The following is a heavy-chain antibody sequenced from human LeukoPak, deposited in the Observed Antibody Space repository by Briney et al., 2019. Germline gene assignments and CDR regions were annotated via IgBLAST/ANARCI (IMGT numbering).Heavy chain of an antibody. CDR1: GGSISSSTYL. D-gene: IGHD3-16*01. Sequence: NPSETLSLTCTVSGGSISSSTYLWDWIRQPPGKGLEWIGSIYYSGSTDSNPSLQSRVTISVDTSKNQFSLKLSSVTAADTAVYYCARRDRGGYYGMDVWGQGTTVTVSS. V-gene: IGHV4-39*01. CDR2: IYYSGST. CDR3: ARRDRGGYYGMDV. J-gene: IGHJ6*02.